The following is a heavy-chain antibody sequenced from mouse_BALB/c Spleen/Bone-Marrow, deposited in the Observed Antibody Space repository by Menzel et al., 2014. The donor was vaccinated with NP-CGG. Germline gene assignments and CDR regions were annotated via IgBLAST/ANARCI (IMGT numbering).Heavy chain of an antibody. V-gene: IGHV1-5*01. CDR3: AVSLTLYYFDY. J-gene: IGHJ2*01. D-gene: IGHD5-1*01. Sequence: EVQLQQSGTVLARPGASVKMSCKASGYSFTSYWMHWVKQRPGQGLEWIGAIYPGNINTSYNQKFKGKAKLTAATSASTAYMELSSLTNEDSAVYYCAVSLTLYYFDYWGQGTTLTVSS. CDR1: GYSFTSYW. CDR2: IYPGNINT.